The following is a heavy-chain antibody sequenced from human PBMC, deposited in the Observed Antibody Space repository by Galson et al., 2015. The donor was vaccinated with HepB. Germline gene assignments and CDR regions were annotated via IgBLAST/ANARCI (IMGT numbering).Heavy chain of an antibody. Sequence: PALVKPTQTLTLTCTFSGFSLSTNGVGVGWIRQPPGKALEWLALIYWDDDKRYSPSLKSRLTITKDTSKNQVVLTMTNMDPVDTATYYCSHRLTNRNAGDAFDIWGQGTMVTVSS. V-gene: IGHV2-5*02. CDR3: SHRLTNRNAGDAFDI. D-gene: IGHD1-14*01. J-gene: IGHJ3*02. CDR1: GFSLSTNGVG. CDR2: IYWDDDK.